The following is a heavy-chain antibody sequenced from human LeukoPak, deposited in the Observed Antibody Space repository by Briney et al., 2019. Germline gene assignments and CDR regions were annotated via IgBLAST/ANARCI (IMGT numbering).Heavy chain of an antibody. CDR1: GGSISSSSYY. CDR3: ARDSIWVVTGTNWFDP. CDR2: IYYSGST. D-gene: IGHD2-21*02. Sequence: SETLSLTCTVSGGSISSSSYYWGWIRQPPGKGLEWIGSIYYSGSTYYNPSLKSRVTISVDTSKNQFSLKLSSVTAADTAVYYCARDSIWVVTGTNWFDPWGQGTLVTVSS. J-gene: IGHJ5*02. V-gene: IGHV4-39*07.